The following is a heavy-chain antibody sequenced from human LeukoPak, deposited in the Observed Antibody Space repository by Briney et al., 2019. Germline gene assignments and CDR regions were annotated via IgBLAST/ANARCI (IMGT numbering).Heavy chain of an antibody. J-gene: IGHJ4*02. D-gene: IGHD3-9*01. CDR1: GFDFSDFW. V-gene: IGHV4-34*01. CDR3: ARGYYDILIGLYYFDH. Sequence: GSLRLSCAASGFDFSDFWMSWIRQPPGKGLEWIGEINHSGSTNYNPSLKSRVTISVDTSKNQFSLKLTSVTAADTAVYYCARGYYDILIGLYYFDHWGQGTLVTVSS. CDR2: INHSGST.